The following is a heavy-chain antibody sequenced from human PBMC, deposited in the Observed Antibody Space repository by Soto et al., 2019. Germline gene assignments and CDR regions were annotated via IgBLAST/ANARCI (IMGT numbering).Heavy chain of an antibody. CDR3: VRDRPNTESLTGYFDT. V-gene: IGHV3-33*01. J-gene: IGHJ4*02. CDR1: GFVFRTFR. Sequence: GGSLRLSCEASGFVFRTFRMHWVRRAPGKGLEWLATIRFDGSTARYAESVRGRFKISRDNSMNTLYLQLDRLRVEDTAVYYCVRDRPNTESLTGYFDTWGQGTPATVSS. CDR2: IRFDGSTA. D-gene: IGHD3-9*01.